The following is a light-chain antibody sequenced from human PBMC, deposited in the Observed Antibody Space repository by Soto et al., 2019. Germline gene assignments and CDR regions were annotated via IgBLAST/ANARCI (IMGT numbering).Light chain of an antibody. Sequence: DIQMTQSPSTLSASVGDRVTITCRASQSISSWLAWYQQKPGKAPKLLIYDASSLESGVPSRFSGSGSGTHFTLTISSLQPEDFAIYYCQQSYSNPFTFGPGTRVDI. CDR2: DAS. V-gene: IGKV1-5*01. CDR3: QQSYSNPFT. CDR1: QSISSW. J-gene: IGKJ3*01.